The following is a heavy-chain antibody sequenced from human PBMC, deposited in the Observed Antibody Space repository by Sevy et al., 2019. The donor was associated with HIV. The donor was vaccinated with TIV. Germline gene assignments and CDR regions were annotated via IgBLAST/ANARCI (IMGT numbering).Heavy chain of an antibody. Sequence: GGSLRLSCAASGFTVSNNYMSWVRQAPGKGLEWVSVIYSGGTTYYADSVKGRFTISRDNSKNTLYLQMNSLRAEDSAVYYCARDPRDSWSYGTYGTYFDYWGQGTLVTVSS. CDR2: IYSGGTT. J-gene: IGHJ4*02. CDR1: GFTVSNNY. V-gene: IGHV3-53*01. D-gene: IGHD1-26*01. CDR3: ARDPRDSWSYGTYGTYFDY.